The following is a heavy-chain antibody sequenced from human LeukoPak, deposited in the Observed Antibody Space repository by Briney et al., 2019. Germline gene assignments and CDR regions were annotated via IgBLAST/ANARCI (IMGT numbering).Heavy chain of an antibody. V-gene: IGHV1-46*01. CDR2: INHSGSRT. Sequence: ASVKVSCKASGGTFSSYAISWVRQAPGQGFECMGRINHSGSRTSSAQKVQGRVIMSRDRSKATVYMELRSLRSEDTAVYYCARAPGYCSGGRCIDEGAFDIWGQGTMVTVSS. J-gene: IGHJ3*02. D-gene: IGHD2-15*01. CDR3: ARAPGYCSGGRCIDEGAFDI. CDR1: GGTFSSYA.